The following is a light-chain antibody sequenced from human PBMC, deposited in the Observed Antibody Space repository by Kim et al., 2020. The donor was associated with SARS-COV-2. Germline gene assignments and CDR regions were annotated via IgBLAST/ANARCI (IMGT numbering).Light chain of an antibody. CDR2: GAS. CDR1: QSVSSSY. Sequence: EIVLTQSPGTLSLSPGERAPLSCRASQSVSSSYLAWYQQKPGQAPRLLIYGASSRATGIPDRFSGSGSGTDFTLTISRLEPEDFAVYYCQQYGSSPQTFGQGTKLEI. V-gene: IGKV3-20*01. CDR3: QQYGSSPQT. J-gene: IGKJ2*01.